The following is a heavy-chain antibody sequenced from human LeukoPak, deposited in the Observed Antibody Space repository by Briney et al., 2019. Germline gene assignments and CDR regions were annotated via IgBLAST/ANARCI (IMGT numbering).Heavy chain of an antibody. D-gene: IGHD3/OR15-3a*01. V-gene: IGHV3-7*01. J-gene: IGHJ4*02. CDR2: IKLDGTQK. CDR1: GFTFDDYG. Sequence: GGSLRLSCAASGFTFDDYGMSWVRQAPGRGLEWVANIKLDGTQKNYIQSVRGRFTISRDNARNFLYLQLSSLRAEDTAVYYCTRDFSTDYWGQGTLVTVSS. CDR3: TRDFSTDY.